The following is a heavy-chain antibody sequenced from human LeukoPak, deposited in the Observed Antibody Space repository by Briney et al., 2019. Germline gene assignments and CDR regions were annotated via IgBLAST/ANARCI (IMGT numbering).Heavy chain of an antibody. CDR3: AGDRSGYSDHYFDY. CDR1: GGSTNTYC. D-gene: IGHD5-12*01. CDR2: IYPSGST. Sequence: SSETLSLTCTVSGGSTNTYCWSWIRQPAEKGLEWIGRIYPSGSTYYNPSLKSRVTISIDKYKNQFSLRLTSVTAADTAVYYCAGDRSGYSDHYFDYWGQGSLVTVSS. V-gene: IGHV4-4*07. J-gene: IGHJ4*02.